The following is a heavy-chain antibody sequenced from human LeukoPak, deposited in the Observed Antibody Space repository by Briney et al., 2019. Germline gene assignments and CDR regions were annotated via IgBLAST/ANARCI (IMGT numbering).Heavy chain of an antibody. J-gene: IGHJ5*02. V-gene: IGHV4-39*01. CDR3: ARQGIEPEESSSWYLMIPKPTEFDP. CDR1: GGSISSSSYY. CDR2: IYYSGST. Sequence: SETLSLTCTVSGGSISSSSYYWGWIRQPPGKGLEWIGSIYYSGSTYYNPSLKSRVTISVDTSKNQFSLKLSSVTAADTAVYYCARQGIEPEESSSWYLMIPKPTEFDPWGQGTLVTVSS. D-gene: IGHD6-13*01.